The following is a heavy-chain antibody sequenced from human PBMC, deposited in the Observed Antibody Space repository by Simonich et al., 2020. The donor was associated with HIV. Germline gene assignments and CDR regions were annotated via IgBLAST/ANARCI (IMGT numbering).Heavy chain of an antibody. V-gene: IGHV3-21*01. CDR2: ISSSSSYI. CDR3: ARDGRKGSSTSCSDY. Sequence: EVQLVESGGGLVKPGGSLRLSCAASGFTFSSYSMNWVRQAPGKGLEWVSSISSSSSYIYYAESVKGRFTISRDNAKNSLYLQMNSLRAEDTAVYYCARDGRKGSSTSCSDYWGQGTLVTVSS. J-gene: IGHJ4*02. CDR1: GFTFSSYS. D-gene: IGHD2-2*01.